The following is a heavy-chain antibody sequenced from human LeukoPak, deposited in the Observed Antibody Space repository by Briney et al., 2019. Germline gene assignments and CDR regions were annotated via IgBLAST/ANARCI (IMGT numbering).Heavy chain of an antibody. D-gene: IGHD6-13*01. CDR2: ISSSSSYI. CDR3: ARVDLGYSSSWYTPPSYYMDV. J-gene: IGHJ6*03. Sequence: PGGSLRLSCAASGFTFSSYSMNWVRQAPGKGPEWVSSISSSSSYIYYADSVKGRFTISRDNAKNSLYLQMNSLRAEDTAVYYCARVDLGYSSSWYTPPSYYMDVWGKGTTVTVSS. CDR1: GFTFSSYS. V-gene: IGHV3-21*01.